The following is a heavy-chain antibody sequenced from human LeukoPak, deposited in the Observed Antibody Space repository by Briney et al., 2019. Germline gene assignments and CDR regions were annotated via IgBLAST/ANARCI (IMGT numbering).Heavy chain of an antibody. CDR1: EFTVSRNY. D-gene: IGHD5-24*01. CDR2: IFSNGDT. Sequence: GGFLRLSCTASEFTVSRNYMLWVRQAPGKGLEWVSLIFSNGDTHYADSVKGRFTISRDTSKNTVSLQMNSLRVEDTAMYYCTRDQMNYWGQGTLVTVSS. CDR3: TRDQMNY. V-gene: IGHV3-53*01. J-gene: IGHJ4*02.